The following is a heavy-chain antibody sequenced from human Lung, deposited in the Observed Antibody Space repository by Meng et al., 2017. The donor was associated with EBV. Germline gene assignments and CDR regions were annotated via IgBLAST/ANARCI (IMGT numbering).Heavy chain of an antibody. Sequence: QVRLVQVGAEVKKPGASVKVSCKASGYSLTDYYIHWVRQAPGQGLEWMGWISPNTDGRNYAQKFQAWVTMTTDASMNTVYMELRNLRSDDTAVYYCARQMDIAVVGFDYWGQGTLVTVSS. CDR3: ARQMDIAVVGFDY. CDR2: ISPNTDGR. V-gene: IGHV1-2*04. J-gene: IGHJ4*02. D-gene: IGHD5-18*01. CDR1: GYSLTDYY.